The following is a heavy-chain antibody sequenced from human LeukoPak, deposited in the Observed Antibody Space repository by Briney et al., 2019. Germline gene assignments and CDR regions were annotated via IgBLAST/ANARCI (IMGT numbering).Heavy chain of an antibody. J-gene: IGHJ4*02. D-gene: IGHD2-2*01. CDR2: ISWNSGST. CDR1: GFTFDDYA. CDR3: AKDYCSSTSCEIDY. Sequence: GGSLRLSCAASGFTFDDYAMHWVRQAPGKGLEWVSGISWNSGSTGYADSVKGRFTISRDNAKNSLYLQMNSLRAEDMALYYCAKDYCSSTSCEIDYWGQGTLVTVSS. V-gene: IGHV3-9*03.